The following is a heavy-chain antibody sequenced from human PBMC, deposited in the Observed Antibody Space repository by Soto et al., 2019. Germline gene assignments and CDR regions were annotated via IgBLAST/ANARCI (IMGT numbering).Heavy chain of an antibody. Sequence: QVQLVQSGAEVKKPGASVKVSCKASGYTFTSYYMHWVRQAPGQGLEWMGGIISIFGTANYAQKFQGRVTITADEPTSTAYMELSSLRSEDTAVYYCARDSHVTIFGVVSVDVWGQGTTVTVSS. V-gene: IGHV1-69*01. D-gene: IGHD3-3*01. CDR3: ARDSHVTIFGVVSVDV. J-gene: IGHJ6*02. CDR2: IISIFGTA. CDR1: GYTFTSYY.